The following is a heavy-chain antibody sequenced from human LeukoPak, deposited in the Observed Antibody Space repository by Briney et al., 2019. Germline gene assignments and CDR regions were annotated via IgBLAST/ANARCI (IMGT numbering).Heavy chain of an antibody. D-gene: IGHD6-19*01. V-gene: IGHV3-7*01. Sequence: GGSLRLSCAASGFTLSYYWMSWVRQAPGKGLEWVANIKQDGSEKYYVDSLKGRFTISRDDARNSLYLQMNSLRAEDTAVYYCVREETYSSGWYGPDYWGQGTLVTVSS. CDR1: GFTLSYYW. CDR3: VREETYSSGWYGPDY. J-gene: IGHJ4*02. CDR2: IKQDGSEK.